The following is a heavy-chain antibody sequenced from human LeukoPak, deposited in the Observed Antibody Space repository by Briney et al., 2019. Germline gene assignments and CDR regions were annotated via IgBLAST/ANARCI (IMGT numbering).Heavy chain of an antibody. CDR3: AREQSIFGVVTARDWFDP. CDR1: GFTFSSYW. CDR2: IKQDGSEK. V-gene: IGHV3-7*01. Sequence: GGSLRLSCAASGFTFSSYWMSWVRQAPGKGLEWVANIKQDGSEKYYVDSVKGRVTISRDNAKNSLYLQMNSLRAEDTAVYYCAREQSIFGVVTARDWFDPWGQGTLVTVSS. J-gene: IGHJ5*02. D-gene: IGHD3-3*01.